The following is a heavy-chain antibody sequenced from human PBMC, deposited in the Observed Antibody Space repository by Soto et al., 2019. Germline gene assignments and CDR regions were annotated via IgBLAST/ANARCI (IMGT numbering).Heavy chain of an antibody. CDR3: ARGTYYYDSSGYYLSYFDY. CDR1: GGSISSCGYS. D-gene: IGHD3-22*01. V-gene: IGHV4-30-2*01. Sequence: SETLSLTCAVSGGSISSCGYSWSWIRQPPGKGLGWIGYIYHSGSTYYNPSLKSRVTISVDRSKNQFSLKLSSVTAADTAVYYCARGTYYYDSSGYYLSYFDYWGQGTLVTVSS. J-gene: IGHJ4*02. CDR2: IYHSGST.